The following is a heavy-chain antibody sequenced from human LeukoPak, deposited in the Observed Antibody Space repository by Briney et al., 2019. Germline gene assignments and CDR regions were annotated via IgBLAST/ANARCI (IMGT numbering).Heavy chain of an antibody. V-gene: IGHV1-2*02. CDR1: GYTFTGYY. CDR3: ARDRGIDYYGSGSYYRHYYYYMDV. Sequence: ASVKVSCKASGYTFTGYYMHWVRQAPGQGLEWMGWINPNSGGTNYAQKFQGRVTMTRDTSISTAYMELSRLRSDDTAVYYCARDRGIDYYGSGSYYRHYYYYMDVWGKGTTVTVSS. J-gene: IGHJ6*03. D-gene: IGHD3-10*01. CDR2: INPNSGGT.